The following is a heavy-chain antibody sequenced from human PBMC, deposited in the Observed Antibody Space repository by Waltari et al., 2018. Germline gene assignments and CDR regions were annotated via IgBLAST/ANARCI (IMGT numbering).Heavy chain of an antibody. D-gene: IGHD3-3*01. CDR2: INPKSGDT. Sequence: QVQLVQSGAEVKKSGASVKVPCKASGYTFPDFFIPWVRQAPGPGLEWMGRINPKSGDTSYAQRFQGRVTMTGDTSITTGYMELTGLRSDDTAIYYCARSGGGTTTFGVAEWGQGSLVTVSS. CDR3: ARSGGGTTTFGVAE. J-gene: IGHJ4*02. V-gene: IGHV1-2*06. CDR1: GYTFPDFF.